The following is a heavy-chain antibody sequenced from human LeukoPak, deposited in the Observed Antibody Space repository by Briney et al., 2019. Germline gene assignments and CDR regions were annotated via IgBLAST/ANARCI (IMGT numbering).Heavy chain of an antibody. Sequence: PGGSLRLSCVASGFTFSSYVMTWVRQAPGKGLEWVSSLTGSAGSTYYAGSVKDRFAISRDNSKNTLYLQMSSLRAEDTAVYYCAKAYYYDSGGRYYFDFWGQGTLVTVSS. V-gene: IGHV3-23*01. CDR2: LTGSAGST. D-gene: IGHD3-22*01. J-gene: IGHJ4*02. CDR1: GFTFSSYV. CDR3: AKAYYYDSGGRYYFDF.